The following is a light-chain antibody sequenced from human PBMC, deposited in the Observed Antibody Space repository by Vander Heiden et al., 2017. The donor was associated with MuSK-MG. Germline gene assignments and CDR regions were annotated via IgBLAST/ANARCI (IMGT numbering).Light chain of an antibody. Sequence: QLVLTQSPSASASLGASVKLTCTLSSGHSSYSIAWHRQQPEKCPRYLMKVNSDGSHIKGDEIPDRFSGSSSGAERYLSISSLQSEGEADYYCQTWDTGTQVVFGGGTKLTVL. CDR3: QTWDTGTQVV. V-gene: IGLV4-69*01. CDR2: VNSDGSH. CDR1: SGHSSYS. J-gene: IGLJ2*01.